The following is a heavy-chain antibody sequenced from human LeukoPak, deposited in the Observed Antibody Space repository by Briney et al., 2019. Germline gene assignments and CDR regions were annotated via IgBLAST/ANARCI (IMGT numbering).Heavy chain of an antibody. CDR2: IYPSDSDA. D-gene: IGHD3-10*01. V-gene: IGHV5-51*01. J-gene: IGHJ4*02. Sequence: GESLKISFKVSGXRFSDYCIGWVRQMPGKGLEWMGIIYPSDSDAKYSPSLQGHVSISADKSITTAYLQWSSLKASDTAMYYCARPGRGALFEYWGQGTLVTVSS. CDR1: GXRFSDYC. CDR3: ARPGRGALFEY.